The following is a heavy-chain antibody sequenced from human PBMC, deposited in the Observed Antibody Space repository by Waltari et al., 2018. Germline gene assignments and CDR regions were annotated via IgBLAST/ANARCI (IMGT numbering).Heavy chain of an antibody. J-gene: IGHJ4*02. CDR1: GFTVSSNY. CDR3: ARVMGIAAATPFFDY. V-gene: IGHV3-53*04. Sequence: EVQLVESGGGLVQPGGSLRLSCAASGFTVSSNYMSWVRQAPGKGLEWVSVIYSGGSTYYADSGKGRFTISRHNSKNTLYLQMNSLIAEDTAVYYCARVMGIAAATPFFDYWGQGTLVTVSS. D-gene: IGHD6-13*01. CDR2: IYSGGST.